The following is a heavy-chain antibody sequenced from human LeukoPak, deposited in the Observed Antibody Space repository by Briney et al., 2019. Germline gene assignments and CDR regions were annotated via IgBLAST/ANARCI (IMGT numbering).Heavy chain of an antibody. CDR3: AREKFDSGSYPGEYYFDY. J-gene: IGHJ4*02. CDR2: IYSGGRT. V-gene: IGHV3-53*01. D-gene: IGHD1-26*01. Sequence: GGSLRLSCAASGFTVSSNYMSWVRQAPGKGLEWVSVIYSGGRTFYADSVKGRFTISRDKSKNTLYLQMNSLRAEDTAVYYCAREKFDSGSYPGEYYFDYWAREPWSPSPQ. CDR1: GFTVSSNY.